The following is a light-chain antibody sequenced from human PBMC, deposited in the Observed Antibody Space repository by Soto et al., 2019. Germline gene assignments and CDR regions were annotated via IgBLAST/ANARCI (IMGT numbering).Light chain of an antibody. CDR3: QQSYSTPYT. CDR1: QYISNY. CDR2: AAS. V-gene: IGKV1-39*01. Sequence: DIQMTQSPSSLSASVGDRVTITCRASQYISNYLSWYQQKPGKAPKLLIYAASSLQSGVPSRLSGSGSGTDFTLAISSLQPEDFATYYCQQSYSTPYTFGQGTKLEIK. J-gene: IGKJ2*01.